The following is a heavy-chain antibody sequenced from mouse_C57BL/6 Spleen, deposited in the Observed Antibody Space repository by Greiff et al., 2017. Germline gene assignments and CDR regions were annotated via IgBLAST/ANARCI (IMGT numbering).Heavy chain of an antibody. CDR1: GFSFNTYA. CDR2: IRSKSNNYAT. V-gene: IGHV10-1*01. J-gene: IGHJ4*01. CDR3: VRQSSSYGMDY. D-gene: IGHD1-1*01. Sequence: EVQVVESGGGLVQPKGSLKLSCAASGFSFNTYAMNWVRQAPGKGLEWVARIRSKSNNYATYYADSVKDRFTISRDDSESMLYLQMNNLKTEDTAMYYCVRQSSSYGMDYWGQGTSVTVSS.